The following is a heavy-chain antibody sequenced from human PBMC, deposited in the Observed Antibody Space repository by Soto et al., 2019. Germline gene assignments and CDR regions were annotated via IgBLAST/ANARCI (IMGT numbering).Heavy chain of an antibody. V-gene: IGHV4-4*02. D-gene: IGHD2-15*01. CDR1: SGTISSRNW. J-gene: IGHJ5*02. CDR2: INHSGSP. CDR3: AGLGMVAAHREFDP. Sequence: QVQLQESGPGLVKPSGTLSLTCAVSSGTISSRNWWTWVRQPPGKGLEWTGEINHSGSPNYNPSLRSRGAIAVDKSKSQFFLKLSSVTAANTAIYYCAGLGMVAAHREFDPWGQGTLVTVSS.